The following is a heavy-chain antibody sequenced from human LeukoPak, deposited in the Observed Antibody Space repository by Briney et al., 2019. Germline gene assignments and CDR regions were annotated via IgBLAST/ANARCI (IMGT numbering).Heavy chain of an antibody. CDR1: GGSISSSSYY. CDR3: ASGYSSSWYPSYYYYYYMDV. D-gene: IGHD6-13*01. CDR2: IYYSGST. V-gene: IGHV4-39*07. J-gene: IGHJ6*03. Sequence: SETLSLTCTVSGGSISSSSYYWGWIRQPPGKGLEWIGSIYYSGSTYYNPSLKSRVTISVDTSKNQFSLKLSSVAAADTAVYYCASGYSSSWYPSYYYYYYMDVWGKGTTVTVSS.